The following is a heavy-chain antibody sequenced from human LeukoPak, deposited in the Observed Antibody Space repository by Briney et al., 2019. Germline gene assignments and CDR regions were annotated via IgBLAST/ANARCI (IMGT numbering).Heavy chain of an antibody. CDR2: INQSGNS. V-gene: IGHV4-34*01. D-gene: IGHD1-26*01. CDR3: ARQSFAPFQVGPETPIES. Sequence: SETLSLTCDVNGGSLSGSYWSWIRQSPEKGLEWIGEINQSGNSNYNPSLKSRVTILVDTSKNQFSLKLSSVTAADTAVYYCARQSFAPFQVGPETPIESWGQGTLVTVSS. J-gene: IGHJ4*02. CDR1: GGSLSGSY.